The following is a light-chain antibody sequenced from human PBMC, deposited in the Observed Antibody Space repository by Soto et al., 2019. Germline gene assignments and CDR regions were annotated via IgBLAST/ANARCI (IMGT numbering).Light chain of an antibody. J-gene: IGLJ1*01. CDR3: SSYTSSMTNV. CDR2: EGS. Sequence: QSALTQPASVSGSPGQSITISCTGTSSDVGSYNLVSWYQQHPGKAPKLMIYEGSKRPSGVSNRFSDSKSGNTASLTISGLQAADEADYFCSSYTSSMTNVFGSGTKVTVL. CDR1: SSDVGSYNL. V-gene: IGLV2-14*02.